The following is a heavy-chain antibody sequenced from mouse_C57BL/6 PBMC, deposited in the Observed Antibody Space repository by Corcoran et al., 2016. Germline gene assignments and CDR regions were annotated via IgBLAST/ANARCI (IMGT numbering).Heavy chain of an antibody. CDR2: INTYSGVP. V-gene: IGHV9-3*01. CDR1: GYTFTTYG. D-gene: IGHD3-2*02. Sequence: QIQLVQSGPELKKTGETVKISCKASGYTFTTYGMSWVKQAPGKGLKWMGWINTYSGVPTYADDFKGRFAFSLETSASTAYLQINNLKNEDTSTYFCARQATRAWFAYLGQGTLVTVS. CDR3: ARQATRAWFAY. J-gene: IGHJ3*01.